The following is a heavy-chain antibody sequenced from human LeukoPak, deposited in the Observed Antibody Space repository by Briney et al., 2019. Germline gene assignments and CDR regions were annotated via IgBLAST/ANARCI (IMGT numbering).Heavy chain of an antibody. V-gene: IGHV1-18*01. J-gene: IGHJ4*02. D-gene: IGHD3-22*01. CDR2: ISAYNGNT. Sequence: ASVKVSCKASGGTFSSYAISWVRQAPGQGLEWMGWISAYNGNTNYAQKLQGRVTMTTDTSTSTAYMELRSLRSDDTAVYYCARSDPDYYYSSGYGDIDYWGQGTLVTVSS. CDR3: ARSDPDYYYSSGYGDIDY. CDR1: GGTFSSYA.